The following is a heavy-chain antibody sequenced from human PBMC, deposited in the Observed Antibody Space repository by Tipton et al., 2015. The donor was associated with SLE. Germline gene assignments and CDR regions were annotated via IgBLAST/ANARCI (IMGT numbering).Heavy chain of an antibody. CDR3: ARESPTIAAAAFDY. CDR1: GDSISSDY. CDR2: IFDSGAT. J-gene: IGHJ4*02. Sequence: LRLSCIVSGDSISSDYWNWIRQPPGKGLEWIGYIFDSGATKYNPSLQSRVTISVDTSKNQFSLKVRSVTAADTAVYYCARESPTIAAAAFDYWGQGTLVTVSS. V-gene: IGHV4-59*01. D-gene: IGHD6-13*01.